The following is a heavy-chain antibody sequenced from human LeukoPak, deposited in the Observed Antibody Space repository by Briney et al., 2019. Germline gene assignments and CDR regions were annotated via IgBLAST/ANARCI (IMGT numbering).Heavy chain of an antibody. D-gene: IGHD1-26*01. CDR1: GGSFSGYY. CDR3: AKDLGATRYYFDY. CDR2: INHSGST. V-gene: IGHV4-34*01. J-gene: IGHJ4*02. Sequence: SETLSLTCAVYGGSFSGYYWSWIRQPPGKGLEWIGEINHSGSTNYNPSLKSRVTISVDTSKNQFSLKLSSVTAADTAVYYCAKDLGATRYYFDYWGQGTLVTVSS.